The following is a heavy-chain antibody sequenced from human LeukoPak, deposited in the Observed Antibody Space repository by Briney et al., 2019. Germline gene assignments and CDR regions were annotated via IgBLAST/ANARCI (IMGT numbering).Heavy chain of an antibody. CDR1: GFTFRSYD. Sequence: GGSLRLSCAASGFTFRSYDMHWGRQVTGKGLKCVSGIGSGGDIHYLDSVKRRFTIARENEKNSLYLQMDSLRAGDTAVYYCARGGIPVAGIDEIDFWGQETLVTVAS. D-gene: IGHD6-19*01. J-gene: IGHJ4*02. V-gene: IGHV3-13*01. CDR3: ARGGIPVAGIDEIDF. CDR2: IGSGGDI.